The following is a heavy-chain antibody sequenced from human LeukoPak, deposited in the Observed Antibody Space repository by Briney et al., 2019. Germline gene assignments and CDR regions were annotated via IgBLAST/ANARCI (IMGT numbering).Heavy chain of an antibody. CDR2: ITSTGSYT. Sequence: GGSLRLSCAASGFTFSIYGMTWVRQAPGKGLEWVSSITSTGSYTFYADSVKGRFTISRDNAKNSLYLQMNSLRAEDTAIYYCARDPYSGSYGDSYYYYMDVWGKGTTVTISS. J-gene: IGHJ6*03. CDR1: GFTFSIYG. V-gene: IGHV3-21*01. CDR3: ARDPYSGSYGDSYYYYMDV. D-gene: IGHD1-26*01.